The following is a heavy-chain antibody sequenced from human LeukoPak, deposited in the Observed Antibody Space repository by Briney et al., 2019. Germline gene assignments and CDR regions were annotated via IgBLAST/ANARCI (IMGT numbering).Heavy chain of an antibody. Sequence: PGGSLRLSCAVSGFTFSTHSMNWVRQAPGKGLEWVSYIISSSNTIYYADSVKGRFTISRDNAKNSLHLQMNSLRAEDTAVYYCARAVGHGSGSPRMDVWGKGTTVTVSS. D-gene: IGHD3-10*01. CDR1: GFTFSTHS. CDR2: IISSSNTI. CDR3: ARAVGHGSGSPRMDV. V-gene: IGHV3-48*01. J-gene: IGHJ6*04.